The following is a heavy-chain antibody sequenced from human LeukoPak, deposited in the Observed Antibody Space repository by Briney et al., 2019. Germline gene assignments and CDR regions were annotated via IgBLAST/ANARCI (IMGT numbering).Heavy chain of an antibody. CDR1: GFTFSSYA. D-gene: IGHD2-15*01. CDR3: AKQRRLLYYMDV. V-gene: IGHV3-23*01. J-gene: IGHJ6*03. Sequence: GGSLRLACAASGFTFSSYAMSWVRQAPGKGLEWVSAISAMGGSTNYADSVKGRFTITTDNSKNTLYLQMNSLRAEDTAVYYCAKQRRLLYYMDVWGKGTTVTVSS. CDR2: ISAMGGST.